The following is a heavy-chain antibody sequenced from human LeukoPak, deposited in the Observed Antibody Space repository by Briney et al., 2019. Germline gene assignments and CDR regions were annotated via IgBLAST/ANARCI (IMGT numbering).Heavy chain of an antibody. CDR2: INHSGST. V-gene: IGHV4-34*01. D-gene: IGHD2-2*01. CDR3: AGQNVPTPHDY. CDR1: GGSFSGYY. J-gene: IGHJ4*02. Sequence: SETLSLTCAVYGGSFSGYYWSWIRQPPGKGLEWIGEINHSGSTYYNPSLKSRVTISVDRSKNQFSLKLSSVTAADTAVYYCAGQNVPTPHDYWGQGTQVTVSS.